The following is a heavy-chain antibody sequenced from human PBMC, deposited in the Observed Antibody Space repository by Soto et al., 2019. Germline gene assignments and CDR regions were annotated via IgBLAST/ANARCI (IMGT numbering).Heavy chain of an antibody. CDR2: FFYCGST. V-gene: IGHV4-59*08. CDR3: ARRYGSCFDY. CDR1: GGSISSYY. D-gene: IGHD5-18*01. Sequence: SETLSLTCTVSGGSISSYYWSWIRQPPGKGLDWFGYFFYCGSTNYNPSLKIRVTFSVDTSKNHFSLKLIFVTAADTAVYYCARRYGSCFDYWGQGTLVTVS. J-gene: IGHJ4*02.